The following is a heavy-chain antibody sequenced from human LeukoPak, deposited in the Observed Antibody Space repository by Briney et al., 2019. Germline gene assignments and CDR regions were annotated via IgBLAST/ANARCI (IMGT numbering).Heavy chain of an antibody. CDR3: ARGYCRGGSCYSGDAFDI. V-gene: IGHV3-48*01. J-gene: IGHJ3*02. Sequence: PGGSLRLSCAASGFTFGSYAMGWVRRAPEKGLEWVSYISTSSSTIYYADSVKGRSTISRDNAENSLYLQMNSLRAEDTAVYYCARGYCRGGSCYSGDAFDIWGQGTMVTVSS. D-gene: IGHD2-15*01. CDR1: GFTFGSYA. CDR2: ISTSSSTI.